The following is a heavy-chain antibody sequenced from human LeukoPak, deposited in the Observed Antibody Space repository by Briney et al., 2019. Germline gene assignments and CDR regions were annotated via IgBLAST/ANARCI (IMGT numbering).Heavy chain of an antibody. CDR1: GVTFSSYW. Sequence: GGSLRLSCAASGVTFSSYWMSWVRQAPGKGLEWVAEIKQDGSEKYYVESVEGRVTISSDNADTSMYLQMNRLSVENTAVYYCAKGMTAATPRYMDVWSKGTTVTVSS. J-gene: IGHJ6*03. V-gene: IGHV3-7*01. CDR2: IKQDGSEK. D-gene: IGHD4-17*01. CDR3: AKGMTAATPRYMDV.